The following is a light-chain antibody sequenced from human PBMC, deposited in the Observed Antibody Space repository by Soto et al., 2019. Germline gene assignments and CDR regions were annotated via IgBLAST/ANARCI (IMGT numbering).Light chain of an antibody. Sequence: QSVLTQSRSVSGSPGQSVTISCTGTSSDVGAYDYVSWYQQHPGKAPKLMIYAVNKRPSGVPARFSGSKSGNTASLTISGLQVEDEADYYCCSYAGSFTSGFGTGTKVTV. CDR2: AVN. CDR1: SSDVGAYDY. CDR3: CSYAGSFTSG. V-gene: IGLV2-11*01. J-gene: IGLJ1*01.